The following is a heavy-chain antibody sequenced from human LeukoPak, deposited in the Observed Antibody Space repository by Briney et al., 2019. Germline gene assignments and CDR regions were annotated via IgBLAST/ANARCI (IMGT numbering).Heavy chain of an antibody. J-gene: IGHJ4*02. D-gene: IGHD2-21*02. V-gene: IGHV3-23*01. CDR1: GLTFSSSW. Sequence: GGSLRLSCAVSGLTFSSSWMDWVRQASGKGLEWVSTVSVSGDSTYYADSVKGRFTISRDNSKNTLYLQMNSLRAEDTAVYYCAKRVVVTATKYFDYWGQGALVTVSS. CDR2: VSVSGDST. CDR3: AKRVVVTATKYFDY.